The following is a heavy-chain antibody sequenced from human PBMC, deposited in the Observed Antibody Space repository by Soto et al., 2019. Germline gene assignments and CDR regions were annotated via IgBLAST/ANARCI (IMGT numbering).Heavy chain of an antibody. V-gene: IGHV4-59*01. Sequence: SETLSLTCTVSGGSISSYYWSWIRQPPGKGLEWIGYIYYSGSTNYNPSLKSRVTISVDTSKNQFSLKLSSVTAADTAVYYCARDPGLYYFDYWGQGTLVTAPQ. CDR1: GGSISSYY. CDR2: IYYSGST. CDR3: ARDPGLYYFDY. J-gene: IGHJ4*02.